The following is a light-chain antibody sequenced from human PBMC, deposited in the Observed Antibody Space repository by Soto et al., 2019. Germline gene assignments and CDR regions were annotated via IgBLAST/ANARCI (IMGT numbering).Light chain of an antibody. J-gene: IGLJ3*02. CDR1: SPNIGSNY. V-gene: IGLV1-47*01. Sequence: QSVLTQPPSASGTPGQRVTISCSGSSPNIGSNYVYWYQQLPGTAPKLLIYRNNQRPSGVPDRLSGSKSGTSASLAISGLRSEDEADYYCATWDDSLSGHWVFGGGTKVTVL. CDR2: RNN. CDR3: ATWDDSLSGHWV.